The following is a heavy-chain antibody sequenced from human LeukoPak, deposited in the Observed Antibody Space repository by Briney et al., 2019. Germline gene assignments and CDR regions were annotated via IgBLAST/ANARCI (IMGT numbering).Heavy chain of an antibody. Sequence: GGSLRLSCAASGFTFDDYAMHWVRQAPGKGLEWVSGIIWNSGNIGYADSVKGRFTTSRDNARNSLYLQMNSLRAEDTALYYCAKDIGYCSGGSCLEGFGDAFDIWGQGTMVTVSS. V-gene: IGHV3-9*01. J-gene: IGHJ3*02. CDR2: IIWNSGNI. CDR3: AKDIGYCSGGSCLEGFGDAFDI. CDR1: GFTFDDYA. D-gene: IGHD2-15*01.